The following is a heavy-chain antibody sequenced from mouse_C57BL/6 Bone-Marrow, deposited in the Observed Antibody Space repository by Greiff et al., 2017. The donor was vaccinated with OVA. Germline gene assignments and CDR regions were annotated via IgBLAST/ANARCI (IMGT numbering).Heavy chain of an antibody. CDR1: GFNIKDDY. CDR2: IDPENGDT. J-gene: IGHJ2*01. D-gene: IGHD1-1*01. CDR3: TTPYYSVAGY. V-gene: IGHV14-4*01. Sequence: VQLKESGAELVRPGASVKLSCTASGFNIKDDYMHWVKQRPEQGLEWIGWIDPENGDTEYASKFQGKATITADTSSNTAYLQLSSLTSEDTAVYYCTTPYYSVAGYWGQGTTLTVSS.